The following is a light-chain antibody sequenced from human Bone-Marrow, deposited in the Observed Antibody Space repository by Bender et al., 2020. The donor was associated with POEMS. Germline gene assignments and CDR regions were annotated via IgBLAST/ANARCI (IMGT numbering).Light chain of an antibody. CDR2: YDF. Sequence: SYVLFQPPSVSVAPGQTATISCGGNNIGRKSVFWYQQKPGQAPRLIVSYDFERPSGIPERFSGSNSGNTATLTISRVEAGDEADYSCHVWDSDTDHPVFGGGTKLTVL. J-gene: IGLJ3*02. CDR3: HVWDSDTDHPV. V-gene: IGLV3-21*01. CDR1: NIGRKS.